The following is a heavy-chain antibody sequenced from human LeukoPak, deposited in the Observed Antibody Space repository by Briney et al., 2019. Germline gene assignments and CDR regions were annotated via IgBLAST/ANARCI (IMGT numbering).Heavy chain of an antibody. CDR1: GFTFSGSA. Sequence: GGSLILSCAASGFTFSGSAMHWVRQASGKGLEWLGRIRSKANTYATAYAASVKGRFTISRDDSNNTAYLQMNSLKTEDTAVYYCTRRDSSVYYFDYWGQGTLVTASS. CDR3: TRRDSSVYYFDY. D-gene: IGHD6-19*01. CDR2: IRSKANTYAT. J-gene: IGHJ4*02. V-gene: IGHV3-73*01.